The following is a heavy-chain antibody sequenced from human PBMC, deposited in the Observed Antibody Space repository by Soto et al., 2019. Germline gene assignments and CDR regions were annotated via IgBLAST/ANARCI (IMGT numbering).Heavy chain of an antibody. V-gene: IGHV3-30*18. CDR1: GFTLSSYG. CDR2: VSYDGSNK. CDR3: AKSKTLYYYYGMDV. Sequence: QVQLVEPGGGVVQPGRSLRLSCAASGFTLSSYGMHWVRQAPGKGLEWVAVVSYDGSNKYYADSVKGRFTISRDNSKNTLYLQMNSLRAEDTAVYYCAKSKTLYYYYGMDVWGQGTTVTVSS. J-gene: IGHJ6*02.